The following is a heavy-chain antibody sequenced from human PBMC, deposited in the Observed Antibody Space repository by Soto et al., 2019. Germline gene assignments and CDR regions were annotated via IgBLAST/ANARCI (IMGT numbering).Heavy chain of an antibody. CDR2: INPSGGST. Sequence: ASVKVSCKASGYTFTSYYMHWLRQAPGQGLEWMGIINPSGGSTRYAQKFQCRVTMTRYTSTSTVYMELSSLRSEDTAVYYSARPDNLYSNYDESPNYSYGMDVWGQGTTVTVSS. J-gene: IGHJ6*02. CDR1: GYTFTSYY. D-gene: IGHD4-4*01. CDR3: ARPDNLYSNYDESPNYSYGMDV. V-gene: IGHV1-46*01.